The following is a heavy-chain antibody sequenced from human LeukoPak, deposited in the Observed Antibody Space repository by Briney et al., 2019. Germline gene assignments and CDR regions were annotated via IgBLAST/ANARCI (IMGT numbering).Heavy chain of an antibody. CDR2: IKQDGSEK. V-gene: IGHV3-7*01. D-gene: IGHD1-26*01. CDR3: ATLSGSYRTNNY. CDR1: RFSFSNYW. J-gene: IGHJ4*02. Sequence: PGGSLRLSCAASRFSFSNYWMTWVRQAPGKGLEWVAKIKQDGSEKFYVDSVKGRFTISRDNSKNTLYLQMNSLRAEDTAVYYCATLSGSYRTNNYWGQGTLVTVSS.